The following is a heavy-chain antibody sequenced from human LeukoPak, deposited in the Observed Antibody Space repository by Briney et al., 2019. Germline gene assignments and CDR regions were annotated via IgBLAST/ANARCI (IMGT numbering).Heavy chain of an antibody. D-gene: IGHD3-16*01. CDR2: IYPGDSDT. CDR1: GYSFTSYW. V-gene: IGHV5-51*01. Sequence: SGESLKISCKGSGYSFTSYWIGWVRQMPGKGLEWMGIIYPGDSDTRYSPSFQGQVTISADKSISTAYLQWSSLKASDTAMYYCARRRYGGAAQTDYYFDYWGQGTLVTVSS. J-gene: IGHJ4*02. CDR3: ARRRYGGAAQTDYYFDY.